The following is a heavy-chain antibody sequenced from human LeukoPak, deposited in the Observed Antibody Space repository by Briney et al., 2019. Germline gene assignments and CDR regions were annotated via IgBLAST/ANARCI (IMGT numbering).Heavy chain of an antibody. J-gene: IGHJ4*02. D-gene: IGHD6-13*01. CDR1: GGSISSYY. CDR3: AGGYSSSWYDY. CDR2: IYTSGST. Sequence: PSETLSLTCTVSGGSISSYYWSWIRQPAGKGLEWIGRIYTSGSTNYNPSLKSRVTMSVDTSKNQFSLKLGSVTAADTAVYYCAGGYSSSWYDYWGQGTLVTVSS. V-gene: IGHV4-4*07.